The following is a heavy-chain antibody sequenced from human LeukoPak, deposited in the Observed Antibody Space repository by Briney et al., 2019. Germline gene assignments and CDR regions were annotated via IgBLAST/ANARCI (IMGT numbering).Heavy chain of an antibody. J-gene: IGHJ6*02. CDR3: ARDSSGWYNGYYYGMDV. CDR2: IKQDGSEK. Sequence: GGSLRLSCAASGFTFSSYWMSWVRQAPGKGLEWVANIKQDGSEKYYVDSVKGRFTISRGNAKNSLYLQMNSLRAEDTAVYYCARDSSGWYNGYYYGMDVWGQGTTVTVSS. CDR1: GFTFSSYW. D-gene: IGHD6-19*01. V-gene: IGHV3-7*01.